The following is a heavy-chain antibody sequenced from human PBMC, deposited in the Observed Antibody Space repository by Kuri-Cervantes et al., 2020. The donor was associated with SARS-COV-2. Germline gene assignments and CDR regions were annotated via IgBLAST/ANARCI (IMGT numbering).Heavy chain of an antibody. CDR1: GFTFSSYS. CDR3: TRDFPVGATTTYYYYYYGMDV. CDR2: ISSSGSTI. Sequence: GGSLRLSCAASGFTFSSYSMNWVRQAPGKGLEGVSYISSSGSTIYYADSVKGRFTISRDNAKNSLYLQMNSLKTEDTAVYYCTRDFPVGATTTYYYYYYGMDVWGQGTTVTVSS. J-gene: IGHJ6*02. V-gene: IGHV3-48*04. D-gene: IGHD1-26*01.